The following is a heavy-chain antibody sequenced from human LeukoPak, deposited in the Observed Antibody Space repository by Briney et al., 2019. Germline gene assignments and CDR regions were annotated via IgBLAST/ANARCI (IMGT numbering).Heavy chain of an antibody. CDR2: IGTAGDT. V-gene: IGHV3-13*01. J-gene: IGHJ4*02. CDR1: GFTFSSYD. Sequence: GGSLRLSCAASGFTFSSYDMHWVRQATGKGLEWVSAIGTAGDTYYPGSVKGRFTISRENAKNSLYLQMNSLRAGDTAVYYCAGSGSGRDFDYWGQGTLVTVSS. CDR3: AGSGSGRDFDY. D-gene: IGHD3-10*01.